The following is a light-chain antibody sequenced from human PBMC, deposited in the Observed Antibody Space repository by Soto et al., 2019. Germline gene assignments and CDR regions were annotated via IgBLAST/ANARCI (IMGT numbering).Light chain of an antibody. CDR2: EVS. V-gene: IGLV2-23*02. CDR3: CSYAGSSSAYV. CDR1: SSDVGSYNV. Sequence: QSALTQPASVSGSPGQSITISCTGTSSDVGSYNVVSWYQQHPGKAPKLLIYEVSKRPSGVSDRFSGSKSGNTASLTISGLQAEAEADYHCCSYAGSSSAYVFGTGTKLTVL. J-gene: IGLJ1*01.